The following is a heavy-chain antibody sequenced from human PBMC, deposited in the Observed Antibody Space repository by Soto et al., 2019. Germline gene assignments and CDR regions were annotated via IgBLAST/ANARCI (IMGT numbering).Heavy chain of an antibody. CDR2: ISAYTANP. J-gene: IGHJ5*02. V-gene: IGHV1-18*01. Sequence: QVQLVPSGAEAKKHGASVKVSCKASGYTFTNYGVTWVRQAPVQGLEWVGWISAYTANPNYAQKVQGSVTMTIATSTTSAYMNPGSLTADDTAVYLGARVIPGAEVWFGPWGQGALVTVSS. CDR3: ARVIPGAEVWFGP. D-gene: IGHD2-2*02. CDR1: GYTFTNYG.